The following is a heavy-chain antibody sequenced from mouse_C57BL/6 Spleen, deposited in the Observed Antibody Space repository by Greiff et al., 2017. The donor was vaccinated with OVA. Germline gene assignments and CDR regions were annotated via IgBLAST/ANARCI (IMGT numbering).Heavy chain of an antibody. Sequence: VPLQQPGAELVRPGSSVTLSCTASFSTFPIYFIHWFPQRPLHGLDWIGNIDPSASETHYNQKFKDKATLTVDKSSSTAYMQLSSLTSEDSAVYYCARWGTTVGDYWRQGTTLTVSS. CDR2: IDPSASET. V-gene: IGHV1-52*01. CDR1: FSTFPIYF. J-gene: IGHJ2*01. CDR3: ARWGTTVGDY. D-gene: IGHD1-1*01.